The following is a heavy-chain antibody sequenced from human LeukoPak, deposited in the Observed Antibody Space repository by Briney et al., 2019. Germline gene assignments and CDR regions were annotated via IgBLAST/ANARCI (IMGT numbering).Heavy chain of an antibody. J-gene: IGHJ4*02. V-gene: IGHV6-1*01. CDR1: GDSVSSNGAS. CDR2: TYYKSQQWHS. D-gene: IGHD3-3*01. Sequence: SQTLSLTCAISGDSVSSNGASWNWIRQSPSRGLEWLGRTYYKSQQWHSDYAPSVKGRITLNPDTSKNQFSLQLNSMAPEDTAVYYCGRETDFGVVTNWGQGTLVTVSS. CDR3: GRETDFGVVTN.